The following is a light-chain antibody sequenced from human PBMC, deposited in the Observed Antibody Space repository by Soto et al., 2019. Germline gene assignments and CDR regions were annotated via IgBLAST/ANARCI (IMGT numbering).Light chain of an antibody. CDR3: QNFDSAPQT. Sequence: DIQMTQSPSTLPASVGDRVTITCRASQGISNWLAWYQQKPGTAPKVLIYHASNLQSGVPSRFSGTGSGTEFTLTISSLQPEDVATYYCQNFDSAPQTFGQGTKVDIK. J-gene: IGKJ1*01. CDR2: HAS. CDR1: QGISNW. V-gene: IGKV1-5*01.